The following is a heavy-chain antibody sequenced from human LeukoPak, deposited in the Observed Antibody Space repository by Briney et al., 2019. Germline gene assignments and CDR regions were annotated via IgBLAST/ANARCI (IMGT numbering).Heavy chain of an antibody. J-gene: IGHJ4*02. CDR1: GYTFTSYD. D-gene: IGHD3-22*01. CDR3: ASHLTYYYDSSGYYTYY. Sequence: GASVKVSCKASGYTFTSYDINWVRQATGQRLEWMGWRNPNSGNTGYAQKFQGRVTMTRNISISTAYMELSSLRSEDTAVYYCASHLTYYYDSSGYYTYYWGQGTLVTVSS. V-gene: IGHV1-8*01. CDR2: RNPNSGNT.